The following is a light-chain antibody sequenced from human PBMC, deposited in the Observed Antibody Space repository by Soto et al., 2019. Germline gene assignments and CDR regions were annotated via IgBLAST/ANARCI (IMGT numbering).Light chain of an antibody. CDR1: EVGSES. CDR2: DDS. CDR3: QLWDSSSDHSV. J-gene: IGLJ3*02. Sequence: SYELTQPPSVSVAPGKTASITCGGDEVGSESVNWYQQKPGQAPVLVIYDDSDRPSGIPEGFSGSNSGNTATLTISRVEAGDEAYYYCQLWDSSSDHSVFGGGTKLTVL. V-gene: IGLV3-21*04.